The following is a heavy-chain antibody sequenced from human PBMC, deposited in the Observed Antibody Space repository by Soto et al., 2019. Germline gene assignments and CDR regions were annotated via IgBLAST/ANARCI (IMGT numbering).Heavy chain of an antibody. CDR1: GFTFSSYA. V-gene: IGHV3-23*01. CDR2: VTETGTAT. CDR3: VKGSHDYYYAV. J-gene: IGHJ4*02. Sequence: GGSLRLSCAASGFTFSSYAMYWVRQSPGKAPEWVSAVTETGTATFYADSVKGRFTISRDNSKNTLYLQMSSLRAEDTALYYCVKGSHDYYYAVWGQGTLVTVSS. D-gene: IGHD3-16*01.